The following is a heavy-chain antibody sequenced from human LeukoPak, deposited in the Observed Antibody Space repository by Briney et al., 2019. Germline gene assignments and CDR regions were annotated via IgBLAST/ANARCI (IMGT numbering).Heavy chain of an antibody. J-gene: IGHJ5*02. V-gene: IGHV1-8*02. CDR1: GYTFSNDD. Sequence: ASVRVSCKASGYTFSNDDINWVRQATGHGLEWMGWMNPNNGNTGYAQKFQGRVTMTRDTSTSTVYMELSSLRSEDTAVYYCARSKKDIVVVPAATSRPNWFDPWGQGTLVTVSS. CDR2: MNPNNGNT. D-gene: IGHD2-2*01. CDR3: ARSKKDIVVVPAATSRPNWFDP.